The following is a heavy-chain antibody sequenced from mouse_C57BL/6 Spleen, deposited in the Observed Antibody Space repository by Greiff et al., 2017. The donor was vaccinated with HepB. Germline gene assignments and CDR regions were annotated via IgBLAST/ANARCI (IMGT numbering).Heavy chain of an antibody. J-gene: IGHJ3*01. Sequence: QVQLQQSDAELVKPGASVKISCKVSGYTFTDHTIHWMKQRPEQGLEWIGYIYPRDGSTKYNEKFKGKATLTADTSSSTAYMQLNSLTSEDSAVYFCARSSSNYYGSSYDWFAYWGQGTLVTVSA. V-gene: IGHV1-78*01. CDR1: GYTFTDHT. CDR3: ARSSSNYYGSSYDWFAY. D-gene: IGHD1-1*01. CDR2: IYPRDGST.